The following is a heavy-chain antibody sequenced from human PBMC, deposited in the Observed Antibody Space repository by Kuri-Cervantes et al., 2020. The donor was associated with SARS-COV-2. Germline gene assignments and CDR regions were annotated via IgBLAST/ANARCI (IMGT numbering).Heavy chain of an antibody. Sequence: SVKVSCKASGGTFSSYAISWVRQAPGQGLEWVGGIIPIFGTANYAQKFQGRVTITADKSTSTAYMELSSLRSEDTAVYYCARGARKKLINIVLMVYARDYGMDVWGQGTTVTVSS. D-gene: IGHD2-8*01. CDR3: ARGARKKLINIVLMVYARDYGMDV. CDR1: GGTFSSYA. CDR2: IIPIFGTA. J-gene: IGHJ6*02. V-gene: IGHV1-69*06.